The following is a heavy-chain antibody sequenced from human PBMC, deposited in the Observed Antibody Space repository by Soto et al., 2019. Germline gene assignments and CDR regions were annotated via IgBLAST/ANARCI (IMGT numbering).Heavy chain of an antibody. CDR3: ASNRCSGGSCYSYYYYYMDV. D-gene: IGHD2-15*01. V-gene: IGHV1-69*02. CDR1: GGTFSSYT. Sequence: QVQLVQSGAEVKKPGSSGKVSCKASGGTFSSYTISWVGQAPGQGLEWMGRIIPILGIANYAQKFQGRVTITADKSTSTAYMELSSLRSEDTAVYYCASNRCSGGSCYSYYYYYMDVWGKGTTVTVSS. J-gene: IGHJ6*03. CDR2: IIPILGIA.